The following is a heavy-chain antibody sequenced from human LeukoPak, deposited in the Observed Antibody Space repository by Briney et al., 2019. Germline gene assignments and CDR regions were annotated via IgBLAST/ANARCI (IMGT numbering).Heavy chain of an antibody. CDR3: ARDRYSGYDDAFDI. CDR2: ISSSGSTI. D-gene: IGHD5-12*01. J-gene: IGHJ3*02. CDR1: GFTFSSYE. V-gene: IGHV3-48*03. Sequence: GGSLRLSCAASGFTFSSYEMNWVRQAPGKGLKWVSYISSSGSTIFYADSVKGRFTISRDNAKNSLYPQMNSLRAEDTAVYYCARDRYSGYDDAFDIWGQGTMVTVSS.